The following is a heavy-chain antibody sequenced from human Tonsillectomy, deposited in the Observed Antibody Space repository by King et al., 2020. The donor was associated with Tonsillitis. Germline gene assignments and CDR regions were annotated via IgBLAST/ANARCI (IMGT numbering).Heavy chain of an antibody. D-gene: IGHD3-10*01. Sequence: VQLVQSGPEVKKPGATLKISCKGFEYSFNIYWIGWVRQMPGKGLEWMATIYPGDSDTRYSPSFQGQVTISADKSTNTAYLQWSSLKASDTGMYYCARQRYGTVSYADYWGQGALITVSS. CDR1: EYSFNIYW. V-gene: IGHV5-51*01. CDR2: IYPGDSDT. CDR3: ARQRYGTVSYADY. J-gene: IGHJ4*02.